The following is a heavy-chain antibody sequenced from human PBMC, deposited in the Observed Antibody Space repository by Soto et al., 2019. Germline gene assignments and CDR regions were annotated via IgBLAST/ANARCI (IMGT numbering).Heavy chain of an antibody. CDR1: GYSFSIYG. Sequence: GASVKVSCKASGYSFSIYGITWVRQAPGQGREWMGWINSYNGNTNYAQKLQGRVTMTTDTSTSTAYMELRSLRSDDTAVYYCARDVLASGYRALTYGMDVWGQGTTVTVSS. J-gene: IGHJ6*02. D-gene: IGHD3-22*01. V-gene: IGHV1-18*01. CDR2: INSYNGNT. CDR3: ARDVLASGYRALTYGMDV.